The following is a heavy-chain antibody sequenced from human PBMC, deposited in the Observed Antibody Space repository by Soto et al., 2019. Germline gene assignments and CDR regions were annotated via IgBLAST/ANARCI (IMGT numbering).Heavy chain of an antibody. Sequence: QVQLVESGGGVVQPGRSLRLSCAASGFTFSSYRMHWVRQAPGKGLEWVAVIWYDGSNKYYADSVKGRFTISRDNSKNTLYLQMNSLRPEDTAVYYCARVRNGMDVWGQGTTVTVSS. CDR1: GFTFSSYR. V-gene: IGHV3-33*01. CDR2: IWYDGSNK. J-gene: IGHJ6*02. CDR3: ARVRNGMDV.